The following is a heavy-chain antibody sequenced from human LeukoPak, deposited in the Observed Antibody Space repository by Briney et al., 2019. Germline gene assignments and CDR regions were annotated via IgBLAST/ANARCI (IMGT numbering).Heavy chain of an antibody. CDR2: ISCSGGST. Sequence: GSPRPSCGASGFTFSSYSMSWVRQAPGGGVEWVSAISCSGGSTYYADSLKGRFTISRDNSKNTLYLQMNSLRAEDTAVYYCAPRGGYWGQGTLVTVSS. CDR1: GFTFSSYS. D-gene: IGHD5-12*01. CDR3: APRGGY. J-gene: IGHJ4*02. V-gene: IGHV3-23*01.